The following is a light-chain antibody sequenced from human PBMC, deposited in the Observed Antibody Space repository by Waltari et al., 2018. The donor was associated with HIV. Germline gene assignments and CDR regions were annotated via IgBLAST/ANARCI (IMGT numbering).Light chain of an antibody. CDR2: RND. CDR1: KSTIGNNF. Sequence: QPTMTQAPSASKTPGHRITMSCSGPKSTIGNNFIYWYQQIAGAAPRLVMARNDQRPAGVPDRFSGTKSGTSAFLAITGLRLDDEATYFCASWDDNLGHWIFGGGTKLTVL. J-gene: IGLJ2*01. CDR3: ASWDDNLGHWI. V-gene: IGLV1-47*01.